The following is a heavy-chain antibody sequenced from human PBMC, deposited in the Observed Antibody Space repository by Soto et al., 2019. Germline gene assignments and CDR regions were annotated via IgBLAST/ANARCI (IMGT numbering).Heavy chain of an antibody. CDR1: GGSISSGGHY. V-gene: IGHV4-31*03. CDR2: IYYSGST. D-gene: IGHD4-4*01. Sequence: QVQLQESGPGLVKPSQTLSLTCTVSGGSISSGGHYWNWIRQHPGKGLEWIGYIYYSGSTYYNPSIKSRVTISVDTSKTQFSLNLSSVTAADTAVYYCARDQAYDYTSPGDYYYYGMDVWGQGTTVTVSS. CDR3: ARDQAYDYTSPGDYYYYGMDV. J-gene: IGHJ6*02.